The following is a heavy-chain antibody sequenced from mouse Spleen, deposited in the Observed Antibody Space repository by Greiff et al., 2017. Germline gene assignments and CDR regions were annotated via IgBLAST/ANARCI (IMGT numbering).Heavy chain of an antibody. V-gene: IGHV1-77*01. CDR1: GYTFTDYV. D-gene: IGHD2-12*01. Sequence: VQLQQSGPELVKPGASVKMSCKASGYTFTDYVISWVKQRTGQGLEWIGEIYPGSGSTYYNEKFKGKATLTADKSSNTAYMQLSSLTSEDSAVYFCARFDHDGNYFDYWGQGTTLTVSS. CDR2: IYPGSGST. J-gene: IGHJ2*01. CDR3: ARFDHDGNYFDY.